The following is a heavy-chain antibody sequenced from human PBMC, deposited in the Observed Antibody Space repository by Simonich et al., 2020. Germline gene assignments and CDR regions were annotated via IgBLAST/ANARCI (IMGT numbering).Heavy chain of an antibody. CDR3: ARDSYSSWYFDL. J-gene: IGHJ2*01. D-gene: IGHD6-13*01. V-gene: IGHV1-2*02. CDR2: YNPNSRGT. Sequence: QVQLVQSGAAVKKPGASVKVSCKASGYTFTGYYMHWVRQAPGQGLELMGWYNPNSRGTNYAQKFQGRVTMTRDTSISTAYMELSRLRSDDTAVYYCARDSYSSWYFDLWGRGTLVTVSS. CDR1: GYTFTGYY.